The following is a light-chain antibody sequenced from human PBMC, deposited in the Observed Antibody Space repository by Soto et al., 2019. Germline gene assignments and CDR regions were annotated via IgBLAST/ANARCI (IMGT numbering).Light chain of an antibody. J-gene: IGLJ1*01. V-gene: IGLV2-8*01. CDR2: QVT. CDR3: GAYAGNNNYV. CDR1: SSDIGGYNH. Sequence: QSALAQPPSASGSPGQSLTISCTGTSSDIGGYNHVSWYQLCPGKAPKLLIYQVTQRPSGVPNRFSGSKSGNTASLTVSVLQAEDEAEYFCGAYAGNNNYVFGTATKLTVL.